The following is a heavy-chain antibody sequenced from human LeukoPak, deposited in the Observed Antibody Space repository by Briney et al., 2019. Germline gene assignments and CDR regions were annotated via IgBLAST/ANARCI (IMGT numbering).Heavy chain of an antibody. CDR1: GGSISSYY. J-gene: IGHJ4*02. CDR3: ARLSAGNDY. CDR2: IYYSGST. V-gene: IGHV4-59*08. Sequence: PSETLSLTCTVSGGSISSYYWSWIRQPPGKGLEWIGYIYYSGSTNYNPSLKSRVTISVDTSKNQFSPKLSSVTAADTAVYYCARLSAGNDYWGQGTLVTVSS. D-gene: IGHD6-13*01.